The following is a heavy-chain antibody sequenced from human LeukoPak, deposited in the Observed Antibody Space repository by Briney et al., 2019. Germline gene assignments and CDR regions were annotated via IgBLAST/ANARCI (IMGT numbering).Heavy chain of an antibody. CDR2: IRDDGRAE. V-gene: IGHV3-7*01. J-gene: IGHJ4*02. CDR3: ARIQLYHGDFDS. D-gene: IGHD1-1*01. Sequence: QAGGSLRLSCAASGLTFTIFGMTWVRQAPGKGLEWVASIRDDGRAEYYVDSVKGRFSISRDDAKNSLSLQMNSLRVEDTATYYCARIQLYHGDFDSWGQGTLVTVSS. CDR1: GLTFTIFG.